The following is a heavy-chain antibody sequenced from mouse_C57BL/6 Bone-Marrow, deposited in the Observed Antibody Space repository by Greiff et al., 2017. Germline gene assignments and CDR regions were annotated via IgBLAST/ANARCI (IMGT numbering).Heavy chain of an antibody. CDR3: AGYWWFAY. CDR1: GYTFTNYG. CDR2: INPSSGST. Sequence: QVQLQQSGAELVKPGASVKLSCKASGYTFTNYGMSWVKQSNGKSLEWIGEINPSSGSTYYNEKFKGKATLTADKSSSTAYMELRSLTSEDSAVYFCAGYWWFAYWGQGTLVTVSA. V-gene: IGHV1-81*01. J-gene: IGHJ3*01. D-gene: IGHD4-1*01.